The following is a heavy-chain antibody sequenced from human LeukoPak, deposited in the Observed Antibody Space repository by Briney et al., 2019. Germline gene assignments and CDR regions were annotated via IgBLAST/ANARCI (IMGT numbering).Heavy chain of an antibody. V-gene: IGHV3-21*01. CDR3: AILLRDGYNPGWFDP. Sequence: KAGGSLRLSCAASAFTFSSYSMDWVRQAPGKGLEWVSSISSSSSYIYYADSVKGRFTISRDNSKNTLYLQMNSLRAEDTAVYYCAILLRDGYNPGWFDPWGQGTLVTVSS. D-gene: IGHD5-24*01. CDR1: AFTFSSYS. CDR2: ISSSSSYI. J-gene: IGHJ5*02.